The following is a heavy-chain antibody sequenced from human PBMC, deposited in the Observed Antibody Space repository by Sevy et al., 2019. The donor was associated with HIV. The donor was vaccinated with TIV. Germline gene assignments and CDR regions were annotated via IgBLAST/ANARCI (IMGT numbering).Heavy chain of an antibody. D-gene: IGHD3-16*01. J-gene: IGHJ4*02. Sequence: GGSLRLSCAASGFTFSSYAMHWVRQAPGKGLEWVAVISYDGSNKYYADSVKGRFTISRNNSKNTLYLQMNSLRAEDTAVYYCARDGPTYYFDYWGQGTLVTLSS. CDR3: ARDGPTYYFDY. CDR1: GFTFSSYA. V-gene: IGHV3-30-3*01. CDR2: ISYDGSNK.